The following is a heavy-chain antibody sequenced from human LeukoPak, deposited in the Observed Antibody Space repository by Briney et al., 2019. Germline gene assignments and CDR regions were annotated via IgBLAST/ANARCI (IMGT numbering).Heavy chain of an antibody. J-gene: IGHJ3*02. V-gene: IGHV4-31*03. CDR3: ARGVKGLRGAFDI. CDR2: IYYSGST. CDR1: GGSLSSGVYY. D-gene: IGHD3-10*01. Sequence: SETLSLTRPVSGGSLSSGVYYWRWLRQHPGKGLEWLGYIYYSGSTYSNPSLKSRLTMSVDISKNQSSLKLSSVTAADTAVYYCARGVKGLRGAFDIWGQGTMVTVSS.